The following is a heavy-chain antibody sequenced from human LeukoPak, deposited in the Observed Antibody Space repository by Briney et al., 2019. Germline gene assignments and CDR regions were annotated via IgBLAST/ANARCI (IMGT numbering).Heavy chain of an antibody. Sequence: GRSLRLSCAVSGFTVSSNYMSWVRQAPGKGLEWVSVIYSGGSTYYADSVKGRFTISRDNSKNTLYLQMNSLRAEDTAVYFCARGLGYCSTTTCLLPFDYWGQGTLVTVSS. CDR3: ARGLGYCSTTTCLLPFDY. CDR1: GFTVSSNY. V-gene: IGHV3-53*01. J-gene: IGHJ4*02. CDR2: IYSGGST. D-gene: IGHD2-2*01.